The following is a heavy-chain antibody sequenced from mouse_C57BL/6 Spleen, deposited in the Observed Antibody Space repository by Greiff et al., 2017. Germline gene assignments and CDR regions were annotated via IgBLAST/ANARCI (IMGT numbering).Heavy chain of an antibody. CDR3: ARHEDVYYYGSSYVGNFDV. J-gene: IGHJ1*03. CDR1: GYTFTEYT. Sequence: QVQLQQSGAELVKPGASVKLSCKASGYTFTEYTIHWVKQRSGQGLEWIGWFYPGSGSIKYNEKFKDKATLTADKSSSTVYMELSRLTSEDSAVYFCARHEDVYYYGSSYVGNFDVWGTGTTVTVSS. V-gene: IGHV1-62-2*01. D-gene: IGHD1-1*01. CDR2: FYPGSGSI.